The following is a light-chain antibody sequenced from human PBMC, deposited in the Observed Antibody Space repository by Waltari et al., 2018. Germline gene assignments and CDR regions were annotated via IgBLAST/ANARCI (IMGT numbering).Light chain of an antibody. V-gene: IGKV3-15*01. J-gene: IGKJ1*01. CDR3: QQYNNWPPGT. CDR2: GAS. CDR1: QSVSSN. Sequence: ETVMTQSPATLSVSPGERATLSCRASQSVSSNLAWYQQKPGQAPRILIYGASTRATGIPARFSGSGSGTEFTLTISSLQSEDFAVYYCQQYNNWPPGTFGQGTKVEIK.